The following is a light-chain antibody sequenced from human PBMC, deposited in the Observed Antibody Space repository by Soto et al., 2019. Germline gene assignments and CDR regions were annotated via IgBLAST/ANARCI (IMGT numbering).Light chain of an antibody. CDR3: QQFRSYPLT. V-gene: IGKV3-20*01. Sequence: EVLMTQSTATLSVSPGDRVTLSCRASLSVSSDLAWYQQKPGQAPRLLIHDASSRATGIPDRFSGGGSGTDCTLTISRLEPEDFAVYYCQQFRSYPLTFGGGTKVDIK. J-gene: IGKJ4*01. CDR1: LSVSSD. CDR2: DAS.